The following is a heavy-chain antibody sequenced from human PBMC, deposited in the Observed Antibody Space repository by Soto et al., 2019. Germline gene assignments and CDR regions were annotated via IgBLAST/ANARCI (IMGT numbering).Heavy chain of an antibody. J-gene: IGHJ4*02. CDR2: ISAYNGNT. CDR1: GYTFTSYG. CDR3: ARSSRRGKYYYDSSVPDY. D-gene: IGHD3-22*01. Sequence: QVQLVQSGAEVKKPGASVKVSCKASGYTFTSYGISWVRQAPGQGLEWMGWISAYNGNTNYAQKLQGRVTMTTDTSTSTAYMELRSLRSDDTAVYYCARSSRRGKYYYDSSVPDYWGQGTLVTVSS. V-gene: IGHV1-18*04.